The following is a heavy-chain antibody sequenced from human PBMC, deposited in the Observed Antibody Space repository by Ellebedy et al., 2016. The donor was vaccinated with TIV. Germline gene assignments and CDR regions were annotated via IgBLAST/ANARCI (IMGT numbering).Heavy chain of an antibody. D-gene: IGHD6-19*01. Sequence: SETLSLXXAVYGGSFSGYYWSWIRQPPGKGLEWIGEINHSGSTNYNPSLKSRVTISVDTSKNQFSLKLSSVTAADTAVYYCARDRGAVAASDPWGQGTLVTVSS. CDR3: ARDRGAVAASDP. CDR1: GGSFSGYY. CDR2: INHSGST. V-gene: IGHV4-34*01. J-gene: IGHJ5*02.